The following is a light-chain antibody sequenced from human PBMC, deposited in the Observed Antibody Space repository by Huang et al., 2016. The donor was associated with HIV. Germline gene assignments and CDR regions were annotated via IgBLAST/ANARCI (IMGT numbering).Light chain of an antibody. J-gene: IGKJ2*01. Sequence: VMTQSPATLSVSPGERATLSCRASESILRNLAWYQQSPGQPPRLLIYGASVRRPGIPDRFRGSGSGTEFSLTISSLQSEDFAVYYCQQYNKWPPYTYGQGTKLEIK. V-gene: IGKV3-15*01. CDR3: QQYNKWPPYT. CDR2: GAS. CDR1: ESILRN.